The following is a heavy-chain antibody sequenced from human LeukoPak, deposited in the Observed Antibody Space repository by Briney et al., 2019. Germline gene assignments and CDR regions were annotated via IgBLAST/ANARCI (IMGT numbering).Heavy chain of an antibody. Sequence: GGSLRLSCAASAFTFSTYAMHWVRQAPGKGLEWVAVIWYDGTNKYYADSVKGRFTISRDSPKNTLYLQMNSLRAEDTAVYYCARAAYDNSGYLTLWGQGTLVTVSS. V-gene: IGHV3-33*08. D-gene: IGHD3-22*01. CDR1: AFTFSTYA. CDR2: IWYDGTNK. CDR3: ARAAYDNSGYLTL. J-gene: IGHJ4*02.